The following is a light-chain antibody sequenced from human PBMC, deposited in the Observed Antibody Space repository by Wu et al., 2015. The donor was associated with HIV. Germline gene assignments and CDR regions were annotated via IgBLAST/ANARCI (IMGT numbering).Light chain of an antibody. CDR3: QQYGSSPYT. V-gene: IGKV3-20*01. Sequence: EIVMTQSPATLSVSPGERATLSCRASHSVSSNLAWYQQKPGQAPRLLIFGASIRATDIPDRFSGSASGTDFTLTINRLEPEDFAVYYCQQYGSSPYTFGQGTKLEIK. J-gene: IGKJ2*01. CDR1: HSVSSN. CDR2: GAS.